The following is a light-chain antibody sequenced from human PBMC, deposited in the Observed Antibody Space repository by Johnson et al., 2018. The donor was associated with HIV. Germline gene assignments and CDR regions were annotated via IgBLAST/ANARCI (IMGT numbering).Light chain of an antibody. CDR2: ENN. CDR1: SSNIGNNY. V-gene: IGLV1-51*02. Sequence: QSVLTQPPSVSAAPGQKVTISCSGSSSNIGNNYVSWYQQLPGTAPKLLIYENNKRPSGIPDRFSGSKSGTSATLGITGLQTGDEADYYCGTGNSSLIAGGFGTGTKVTVL. CDR3: GTGNSSLIAGG. J-gene: IGLJ1*01.